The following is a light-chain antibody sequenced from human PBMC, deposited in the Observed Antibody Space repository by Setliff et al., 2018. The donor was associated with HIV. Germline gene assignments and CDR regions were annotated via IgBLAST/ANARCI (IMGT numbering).Light chain of an antibody. V-gene: IGKV3-20*01. Sequence: EIVLTQSPGTLSLSPGERATLSCRASQSVSSDYLAWYQQKHGQAPRLLIYGASSRATGIPDRFGGSGSGTDFTLTISRLEPEDFAVYYCQQYGSSPGWTFGQGTK. J-gene: IGKJ1*01. CDR2: GAS. CDR1: QSVSSDY. CDR3: QQYGSSPGWT.